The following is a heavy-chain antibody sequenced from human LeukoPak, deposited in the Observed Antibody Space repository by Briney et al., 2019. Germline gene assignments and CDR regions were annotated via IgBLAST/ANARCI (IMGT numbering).Heavy chain of an antibody. V-gene: IGHV4-59*01. CDR3: AREGTARGYSYGLDY. CDR2: IYYSGST. Sequence: SETLSLTCTVSGGSISTYYWSWIRQPPGKGLEWIGYIYYSGSTNYNPSLKSRVTISVGTSKNQFSLKLSSVTAAYTAVYYCAREGTARGYSYGLDYWGRGTLVSVPS. CDR1: GGSISTYY. J-gene: IGHJ4*02. D-gene: IGHD5-18*01.